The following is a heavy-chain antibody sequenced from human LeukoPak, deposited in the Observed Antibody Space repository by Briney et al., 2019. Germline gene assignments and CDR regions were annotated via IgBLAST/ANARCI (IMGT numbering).Heavy chain of an antibody. Sequence: ASVKVSCKASGYTFTSSGISWVRQAPGQGLEWMGWISVYNGYTNYAQNLQGRVTMTTDTSTSPAYMELRSLRSDDMAVYYCARAYGSGGIFDYWGQGALVTVSS. D-gene: IGHD3-10*01. CDR1: GYTFTSSG. V-gene: IGHV1-18*03. CDR3: ARAYGSGGIFDY. CDR2: ISVYNGYT. J-gene: IGHJ4*02.